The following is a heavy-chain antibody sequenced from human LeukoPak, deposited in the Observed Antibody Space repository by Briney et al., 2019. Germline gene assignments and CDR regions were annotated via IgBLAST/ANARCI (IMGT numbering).Heavy chain of an antibody. CDR2: ISSSSSNI. D-gene: IGHD3-22*01. J-gene: IGHJ4*02. V-gene: IGHV3-21*01. CDR1: GFTFSTFG. Sequence: GGSLRLSCAASGFTFSTFGMNWVRQVPGKGLEWVSSISSSSSNIYYADSVKGRFTISRDNSKNTLYLQMNSLRAEDTAVYYCARGGYYYDSSGYYWAYWGQGTLVTVSS. CDR3: ARGGYYYDSSGYYWAY.